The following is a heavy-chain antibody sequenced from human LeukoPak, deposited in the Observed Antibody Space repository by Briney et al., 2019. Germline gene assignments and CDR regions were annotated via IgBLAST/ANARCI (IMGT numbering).Heavy chain of an antibody. CDR2: ISYDGSNK. V-gene: IGHV3-30*18. J-gene: IGHJ4*02. CDR1: GFTFSSYS. Sequence: RPGGSLRLSCAASGFTFSSYSMNWVRQAPGKGLEWVAVISYDGSNKYYADSVKGRFTISRDNSKNTLYLQMNSLRAEDTAVYYCAKEGSGWYGRGNFDYWGQGTLVTVSS. CDR3: AKEGSGWYGRGNFDY. D-gene: IGHD6-19*01.